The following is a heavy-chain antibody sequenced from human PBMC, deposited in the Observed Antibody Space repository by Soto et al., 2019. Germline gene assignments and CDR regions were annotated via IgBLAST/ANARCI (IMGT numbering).Heavy chain of an antibody. CDR1: GFTFSSYA. CDR2: ISYDGSNK. CDR3: ARDRQAPN. J-gene: IGHJ4*02. V-gene: IGHV3-30-3*01. D-gene: IGHD6-6*01. Sequence: QVQLVESGGGVVQPGRSLRLSCAASGFTFSSYAMHWVRQAPGKGLEWVAVISYDGSNKYYADSVKGRFTISRDNSKNTLYLQMNSLRAEDTAVYYCARDRQAPNWGQGTLVTVSS.